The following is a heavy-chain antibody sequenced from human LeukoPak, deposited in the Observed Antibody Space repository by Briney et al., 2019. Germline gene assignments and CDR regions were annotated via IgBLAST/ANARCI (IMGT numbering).Heavy chain of an antibody. V-gene: IGHV4-59*08. CDR2: IYYSGST. D-gene: IGHD6-19*01. CDR3: ARQGIEYSSGWYEYYFDY. Sequence: SETLSLTCTVSGGSISSYYWSWIRQPPGKGLEWIGYIYYSGSTNYNPSLKSRATIPVDTSKNQFSLKLSSVTAADTAVYYCARQGIEYSSGWYEYYFDYWGQGTLVTVSS. CDR1: GGSISSYY. J-gene: IGHJ4*02.